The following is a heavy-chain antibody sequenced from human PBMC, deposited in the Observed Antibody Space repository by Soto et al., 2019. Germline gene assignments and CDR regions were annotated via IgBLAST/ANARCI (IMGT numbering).Heavy chain of an antibody. Sequence: ASVKVSCKASGYTFTSYAMHWVRQAPGQRLEWMGWINAGNGNTKYSQKFQGRVTITRDTSTSTAYMELSSLRSEDTAVYYCARDVDSSGYPVGWGQGTLVTVSS. J-gene: IGHJ4*02. CDR1: GYTFTSYA. D-gene: IGHD3-22*01. CDR2: INAGNGNT. V-gene: IGHV1-3*01. CDR3: ARDVDSSGYPVG.